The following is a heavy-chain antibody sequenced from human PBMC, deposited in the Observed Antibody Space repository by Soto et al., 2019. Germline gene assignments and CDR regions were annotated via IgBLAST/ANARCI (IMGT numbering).Heavy chain of an antibody. J-gene: IGHJ4*02. CDR3: VRTSLVVAAATREDY. Sequence: EVQLVESGGGLVQPGGSLRLSCAASGFTFSSYWMHWVRQAPGKRLVWVSRINSYGSSTSYADSMKGRFTSSRDNAKNTLYLQMNSLRAEETAVYYCVRTSLVVAAATREDYWGQGTLVTVSS. V-gene: IGHV3-74*01. CDR1: GFTFSSYW. CDR2: INSYGSST. D-gene: IGHD2-15*01.